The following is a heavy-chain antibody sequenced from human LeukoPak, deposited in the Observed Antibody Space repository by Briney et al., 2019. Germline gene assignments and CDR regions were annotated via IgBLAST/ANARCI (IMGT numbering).Heavy chain of an antibody. Sequence: SETLSLTCTVSGGSISSSSYYWGWIRQPPGKGLEWIGSIYYSGSTYYNPSLKSRVTISVDTSKNQFSLKLSSVTAADTAVYYCARAPRWATVVTGFDYWGQGTLVTVSS. CDR3: ARAPRWATVVTGFDY. CDR2: IYYSGST. CDR1: GGSISSSSYY. V-gene: IGHV4-39*07. J-gene: IGHJ4*02. D-gene: IGHD4-23*01.